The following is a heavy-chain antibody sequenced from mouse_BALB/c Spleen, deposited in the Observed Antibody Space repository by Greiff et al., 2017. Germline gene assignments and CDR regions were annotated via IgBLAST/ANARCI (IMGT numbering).Heavy chain of an antibody. CDR3: TRSYYYGSSYDQAWFAY. V-gene: IGHV1S22*01. Sequence: LQQPGSELVRPGASVKLSCKASGYTFTSYWMHWVKQRHGQGLEWIGNIYPGSGSTNYDEKFKSKGTLTVDTSSSTAYMHLSSLTSEDSAVYYCTRSYYYGSSYDQAWFAYWGQGTLVTVSA. J-gene: IGHJ3*01. CDR2: IYPGSGST. CDR1: GYTFTSYW. D-gene: IGHD1-1*01.